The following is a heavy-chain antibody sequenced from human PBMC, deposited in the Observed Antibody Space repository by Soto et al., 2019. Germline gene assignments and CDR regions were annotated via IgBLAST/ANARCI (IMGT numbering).Heavy chain of an antibody. D-gene: IGHD5-12*01. CDR3: ARDRGWSRFDD. J-gene: IGHJ4*02. CDR2: TNSDGSDT. Sequence: PGGSLRLSCAASGFTFSSYWMYWVRQAPGKGLVWVSRTNSDGSDTSYADSVKGRFTISRDNAKNTLYLQMNSLRAEDTAVYYCARDRGWSRFDDWGKGPLVTVDS. CDR1: GFTFSSYW. V-gene: IGHV3-74*01.